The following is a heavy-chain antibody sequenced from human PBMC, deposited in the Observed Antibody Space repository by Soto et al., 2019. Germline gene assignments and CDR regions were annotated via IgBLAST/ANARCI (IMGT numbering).Heavy chain of an antibody. V-gene: IGHV4-34*01. CDR3: ARHRASGWSYFDY. J-gene: IGHJ4*02. CDR2: INHSGST. CDR1: GGSFSGYY. Sequence: SETLSLTCAVYGGSFSGYYWSWIRQPPGKGLEWIGEINHSGSTNYNPSLRSRVTISVDTSKNQFSLKLSSVTAADTAVYYCARHRASGWSYFDYWGQGTLVTVSS. D-gene: IGHD6-19*01.